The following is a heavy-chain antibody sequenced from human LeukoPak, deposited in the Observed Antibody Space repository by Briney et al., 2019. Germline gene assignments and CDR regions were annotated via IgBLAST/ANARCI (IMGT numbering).Heavy chain of an antibody. J-gene: IGHJ4*02. CDR3: AKDCGGDCYSQSRY. Sequence: GGSLRLSCAASGFTFSSYAMSWVRQAPGKGLEWVSAISGSGGSTYYADSVKGRFTISRDNSKNTLYLQMNSLRAEDTAVYYCAKDCGGDCYSQSRYWGQGTLVTVSS. CDR1: GFTFSSYA. CDR2: ISGSGGST. V-gene: IGHV3-23*01. D-gene: IGHD2-21*02.